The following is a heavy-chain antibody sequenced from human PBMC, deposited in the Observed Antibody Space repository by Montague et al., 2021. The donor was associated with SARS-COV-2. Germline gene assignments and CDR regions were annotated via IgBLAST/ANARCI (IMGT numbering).Heavy chain of an antibody. V-gene: IGHV4-59*08. CDR1: GDSVSGSY. J-gene: IGHJ4*02. CDR3: ARQITMVREPFDS. Sequence: SETLSLTCTVSGDSVSGSYWNWIRQSPGNGLEWIGNIYYYGSVNYNPSLKSRLSISLDTSKNQLSLTLTSVTAADTATYYCARQITMVREPFDSWGQGTLVLVSS. D-gene: IGHD3-10*01. CDR2: IYYYGSV.